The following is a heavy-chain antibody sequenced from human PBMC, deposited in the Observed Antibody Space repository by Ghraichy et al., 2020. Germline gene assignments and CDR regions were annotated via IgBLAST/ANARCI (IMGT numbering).Heavy chain of an antibody. CDR1: GYTFTSYY. CDR2: INPSGGST. V-gene: IGHV1-46*01. D-gene: IGHD3-3*01. Sequence: ASVKVSCKASGYTFTSYYMHWVRQAPGQGLEWMGIINPSGGSTSYAQKFQGRVTMTRDTSTSTVYMELSSLRSEDTAVYYCARGSLYYDFWSGYSDYWGQGTLVTVSS. J-gene: IGHJ4*02. CDR3: ARGSLYYDFWSGYSDY.